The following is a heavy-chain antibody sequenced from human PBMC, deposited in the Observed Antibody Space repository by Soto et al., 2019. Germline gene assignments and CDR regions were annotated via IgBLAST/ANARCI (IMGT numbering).Heavy chain of an antibody. J-gene: IGHJ6*02. CDR3: ARDRFSDESSMVRGVITTYGMDV. CDR1: GFTFSSYD. V-gene: IGHV3-13*01. Sequence: GGSLRLSCAASGFTFSSYDMHWVRQATGKGLEWVSAIGTAGDTYYPGSVKGRFTISRENAKNSLYLQMNGLRAEDTAVYYCARDRFSDESSMVRGVITTYGMDVWGQGTTVTVSS. D-gene: IGHD3-10*01. CDR2: IGTAGDT.